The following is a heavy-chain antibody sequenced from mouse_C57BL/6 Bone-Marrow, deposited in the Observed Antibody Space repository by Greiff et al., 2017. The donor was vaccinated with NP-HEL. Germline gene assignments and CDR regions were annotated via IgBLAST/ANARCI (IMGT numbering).Heavy chain of an antibody. Sequence: EVQGVESGGGLVKPGGSLKLSCAASGFTFSSYAMSWVRQTPEKRLEWVATISDGGSYTYYPDNVKGRFTLSRDNAKNNLYLQMSHLKSEDTAMYYCARDLSNYPGWFAYWGQGTLVTVSA. J-gene: IGHJ3*01. D-gene: IGHD2-5*01. CDR1: GFTFSSYA. CDR2: ISDGGSYT. CDR3: ARDLSNYPGWFAY. V-gene: IGHV5-4*01.